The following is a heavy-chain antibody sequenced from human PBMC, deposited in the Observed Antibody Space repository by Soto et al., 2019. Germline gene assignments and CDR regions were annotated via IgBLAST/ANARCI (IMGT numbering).Heavy chain of an antibody. V-gene: IGHV3-23*01. CDR1: GFTFSSYA. CDR2: ISGSDDST. Sequence: EVQLLESGGGLVQPGESLRLSCAASGFTFSSYAMSWVGQAPGKGLEWASVISGSDDSTYYADSVKGRFTISRDNSKNTLYLQMNSLRAEDTAVYYCAKRSSSSTFDYWGQGTLVTVSS. CDR3: AKRSSSSTFDY. J-gene: IGHJ4*02. D-gene: IGHD6-6*01.